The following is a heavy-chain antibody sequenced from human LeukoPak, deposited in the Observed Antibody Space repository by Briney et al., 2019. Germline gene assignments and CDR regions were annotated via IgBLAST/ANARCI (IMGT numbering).Heavy chain of an antibody. CDR2: INSSSRYI. Sequence: GGSLRLSCAASGFTFSSYRMNWVRQAPGKGLEWVSSINSSSRYIYYADSVKVRFTISRDNAKTSLYLQRHSLRAEDTAVYYCARDVEFRSLFGELSCRGFDYWGQGTLVTVSS. J-gene: IGHJ4*02. D-gene: IGHD3-10*02. V-gene: IGHV3-21*01. CDR3: ARDVEFRSLFGELSCRGFDY. CDR1: GFTFSSYR.